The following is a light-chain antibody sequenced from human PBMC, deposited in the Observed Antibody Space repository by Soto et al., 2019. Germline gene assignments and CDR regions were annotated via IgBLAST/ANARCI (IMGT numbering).Light chain of an antibody. CDR1: SSLVGNYDL. CDR3: CSYAGSSTLM. Sequence: QSALTQPASVSGSPGQSITISCTGTSSLVGNYDLVSWYQLRPGKAPKLMISEVTKRPSGVSNRFSGSKSGNTASLTISGLQAEDEADYYCCSYAGSSTLMFGGGTKVTVL. V-gene: IGLV2-23*02. CDR2: EVT. J-gene: IGLJ3*02.